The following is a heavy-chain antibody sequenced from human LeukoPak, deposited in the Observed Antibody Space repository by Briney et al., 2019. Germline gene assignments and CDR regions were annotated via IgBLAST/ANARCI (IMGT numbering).Heavy chain of an antibody. CDR2: VSYDGNNK. Sequence: GGSLRLSCVASGFDFTTFAMHWVRQASGKGLEWVAVVSYDGNNKYYTDSVKGRFTISRDNSKNTLYLQMNSLRVEDTAVYYCAGGYIAADLDSWGQGTLLTVSS. V-gene: IGHV3-30-3*01. J-gene: IGHJ4*02. CDR3: AGGYIAADLDS. D-gene: IGHD6-13*01. CDR1: GFDFTTFA.